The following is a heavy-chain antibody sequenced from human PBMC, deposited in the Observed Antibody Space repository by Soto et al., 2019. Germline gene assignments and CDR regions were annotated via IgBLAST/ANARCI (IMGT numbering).Heavy chain of an antibody. V-gene: IGHV4-39*01. CDR1: GGSISSSSYY. J-gene: IGHJ4*02. D-gene: IGHD4-17*01. CDR3: ARHEKGYGDYDY. Sequence: PSETLSLSCTVSGGSISSSSYYWGWIRQPPGKGLEWIGSIYYSGSTYYNPSLKSRVTISVDTSKNQFSLKLSSVTAADTAVYYCARHEKGYGDYDYWGQGTLVTSPQ. CDR2: IYYSGST.